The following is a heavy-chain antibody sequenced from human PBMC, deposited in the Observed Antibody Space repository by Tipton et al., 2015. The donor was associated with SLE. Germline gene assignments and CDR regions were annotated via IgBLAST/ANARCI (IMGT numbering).Heavy chain of an antibody. Sequence: TLSLTCTVSGGSISSYYWSWIRQPPGKGLEWIGYIYTSGSTNYNPSLKSRVTISVDTSKNQFSLKLSSVTAADTAVYYCARVVGSYNWFDPWGQGTLVTVSS. CDR2: IYTSGST. D-gene: IGHD2-15*01. CDR3: ARVVGSYNWFDP. CDR1: GGSISSYY. V-gene: IGHV4-4*08. J-gene: IGHJ5*02.